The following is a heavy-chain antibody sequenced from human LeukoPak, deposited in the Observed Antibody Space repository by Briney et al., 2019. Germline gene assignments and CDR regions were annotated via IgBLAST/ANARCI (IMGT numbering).Heavy chain of an antibody. Sequence: PGGSLRLSCAASGFTFSSYCMSWVRQAPGKGLGWVANIKQEGSEKYYLDSVKRRFTISRDNAKNSLYLQMHSLRAEDTAVYYCASERTGKVARYWGQGTLVTVSS. J-gene: IGHJ4*02. D-gene: IGHD5-12*01. V-gene: IGHV3-7*05. CDR1: GFTFSSYC. CDR3: ASERTGKVARY. CDR2: IKQEGSEK.